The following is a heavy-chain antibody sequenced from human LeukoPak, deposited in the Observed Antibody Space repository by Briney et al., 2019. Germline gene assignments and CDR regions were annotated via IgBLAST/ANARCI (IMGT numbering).Heavy chain of an antibody. CDR1: GFTFSSYA. Sequence: PGGSLRLSCAASGFTFSSYAMSWVRQAPGKGLEWVANIKQDGSEKYYVDSVKGRFTISRDNAKNSLYLQMNSLRAEDTAVYYCARGRYCSSTSCPLFDYWGQGTLVTVSS. V-gene: IGHV3-7*04. CDR2: IKQDGSEK. D-gene: IGHD2-2*01. J-gene: IGHJ4*02. CDR3: ARGRYCSSTSCPLFDY.